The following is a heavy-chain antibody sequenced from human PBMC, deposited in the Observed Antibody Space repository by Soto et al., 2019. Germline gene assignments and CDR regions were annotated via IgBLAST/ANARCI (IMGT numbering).Heavy chain of an antibody. V-gene: IGHV4-59*01. Sequence: SETLCLTCTVSGGSSGGYYWSWIRQPTGKGLEWIGYIYYSGSTNYNPSLKSRVTISVDTSKNQFSLKLSSVTAADTAVNYCARDLLGSWADYYYYGMDVWGQGTTVTVSS. D-gene: IGHD6-13*01. CDR2: IYYSGST. CDR3: ARDLLGSWADYYYYGMDV. J-gene: IGHJ6*02. CDR1: GGSSGGYY.